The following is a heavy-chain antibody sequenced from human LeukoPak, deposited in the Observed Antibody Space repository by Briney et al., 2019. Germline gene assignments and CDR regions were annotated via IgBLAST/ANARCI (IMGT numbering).Heavy chain of an antibody. D-gene: IGHD2-2*01. CDR1: GYTFTGYY. J-gene: IGHJ4*02. CDR2: INPNSGGT. Sequence: ASVKVSCKASGYTFTGYYMHWVRQAPGQGLEWMGWINPNSGGTNYAQKFQGRVTMTRDTSISTAYMELSRLRSDDTAVYYCARDSLEWIPPMYIVVVPAAFDYWGQGTLVTVSS. CDR3: ARDSLEWIPPMYIVVVPAAFDY. V-gene: IGHV1-2*02.